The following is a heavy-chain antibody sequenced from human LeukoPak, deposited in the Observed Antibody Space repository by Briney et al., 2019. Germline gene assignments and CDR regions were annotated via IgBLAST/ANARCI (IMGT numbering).Heavy chain of an antibody. CDR1: GYTFTDYY. D-gene: IGHD3-9*01. Sequence: GASVKVSCKASGYTFTDYYMHWVRQAPGQGLEWMGWINPNSGDTNHAQNFQGRVTLTRDTSISTAYMELRSLRSDDTAVYYCAKDYDILTGYLDYWGQGTLVTVSS. CDR2: INPNSGDT. J-gene: IGHJ4*02. V-gene: IGHV1-2*02. CDR3: AKDYDILTGYLDY.